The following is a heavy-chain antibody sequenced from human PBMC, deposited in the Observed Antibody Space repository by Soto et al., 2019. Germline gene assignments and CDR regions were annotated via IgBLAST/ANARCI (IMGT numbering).Heavy chain of an antibody. CDR2: IDPSDSYT. V-gene: IGHV5-10-1*01. J-gene: IGHJ6*02. Sequence: GGSLKISCKGSGYSFTSYWISWVRQMPGKGLEWMGRIDPSDSYTNYSPSFQGHVTISADKSISTAYLQWSSLKASDTAMYYCARKRVVPAATYYYYGMDVWGQGTTVTVSS. CDR3: ARKRVVPAATYYYYGMDV. D-gene: IGHD2-2*01. CDR1: GYSFTSYW.